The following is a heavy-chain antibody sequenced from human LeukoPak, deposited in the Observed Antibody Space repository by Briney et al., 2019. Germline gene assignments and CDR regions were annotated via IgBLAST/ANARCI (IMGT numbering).Heavy chain of an antibody. CDR3: ARGGGLYCSGGSCYWFDP. CDR1: GYSISSGYY. J-gene: IGHJ5*02. D-gene: IGHD2-15*01. Sequence: SETLSLTCTVSGYSISSGYYWGWIRQPPGKGLEWIGSIYHSGSTYYNPSLKSRVTISVDTSKNQFSLKLSSVTAADTAVYYCARGGGLYCSGGSCYWFDPWGQGTLVTVSS. V-gene: IGHV4-38-2*02. CDR2: IYHSGST.